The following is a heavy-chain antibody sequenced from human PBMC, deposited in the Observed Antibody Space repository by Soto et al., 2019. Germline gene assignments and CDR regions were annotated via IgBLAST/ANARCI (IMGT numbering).Heavy chain of an antibody. Sequence: QVLLQQSGPGLVQPSQTLSLTCAISGDSVSSNSAAWNWIRQSPSRGLEWLGRTYYRSKWYNDYAVSVKSRITINPDTSKNQFSLQLNSVTPEDTAVYYCARGRSYTMIVGYAFDIWGQGTMVTVSS. CDR1: GDSVSSNSAA. V-gene: IGHV6-1*01. D-gene: IGHD3-22*01. J-gene: IGHJ3*02. CDR2: TYYRSKWYN. CDR3: ARGRSYTMIVGYAFDI.